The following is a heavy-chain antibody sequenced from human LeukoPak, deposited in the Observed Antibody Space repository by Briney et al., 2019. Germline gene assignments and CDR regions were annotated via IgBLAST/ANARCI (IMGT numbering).Heavy chain of an antibody. CDR2: IYTSGST. Sequence: SETLSLTCTVSGGSISSYYWSWIRQPAGKGLKWIGRIYTSGSTNYNPSLKSRVTISVDTSKNQFSLKLSSVTAADTAVYYCAGGDYDYVWGSYRHGYFDYWGQGTLVTVSS. CDR1: GGSISSYY. V-gene: IGHV4-4*07. D-gene: IGHD3-16*02. J-gene: IGHJ4*02. CDR3: AGGDYDYVWGSYRHGYFDY.